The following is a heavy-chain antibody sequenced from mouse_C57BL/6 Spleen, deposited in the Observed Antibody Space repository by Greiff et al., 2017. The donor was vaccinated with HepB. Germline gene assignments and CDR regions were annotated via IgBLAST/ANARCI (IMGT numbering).Heavy chain of an antibody. CDR2: IYPRSGNT. CDR3: ARDYGSSYEGAYYFDY. CDR1: GYTFTSYG. V-gene: IGHV1-81*01. J-gene: IGHJ2*01. Sequence: QVQLQQSGAELARPGASVKLSCKASGYTFTSYGISWVKQRTGQGLEWIGEIYPRSGNTYYNEKFKGKATLTADKSSSTAYMELRSLTSEDSAVYFGARDYGSSYEGAYYFDYWGQGTTLTVSS. D-gene: IGHD1-1*01.